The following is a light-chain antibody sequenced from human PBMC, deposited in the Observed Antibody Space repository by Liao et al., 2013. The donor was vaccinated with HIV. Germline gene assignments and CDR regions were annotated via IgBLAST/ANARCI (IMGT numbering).Light chain of an antibody. V-gene: IGLV3-21*01. J-gene: IGLJ1*01. CDR2: YDS. CDR3: QVWDSTSDHPGYV. CDR1: NIGGKS. Sequence: SYELTQPPSVSVAPGKTARMTCGGNNIGGKSVHWYQQQPGQAPVLVISYDSERPSGIPERFSGSNSGNTATLTISRVEAGDEAEYYCQVWDSTSDHPGYVFGAGTKVTVL.